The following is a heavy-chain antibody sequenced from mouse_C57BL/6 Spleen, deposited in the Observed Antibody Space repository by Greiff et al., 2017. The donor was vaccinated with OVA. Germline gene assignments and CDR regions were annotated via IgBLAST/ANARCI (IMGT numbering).Heavy chain of an antibody. CDR2: IDPSDSYT. CDR1: GYTFTSYW. CDR3: ARGVGLDWYFDV. D-gene: IGHD4-1*01. J-gene: IGHJ1*03. V-gene: IGHV1-59*01. Sequence: QVQLQQPGAELVRPGTSVKLSCKASGYTFTSYWMHWVKQRPGQGLEWIGVIDPSDSYTNYNQKFKGKATLTVDTSSSTAYMQLSSLTSEDSAVYYCARGVGLDWYFDVWGTGTTVTVSS.